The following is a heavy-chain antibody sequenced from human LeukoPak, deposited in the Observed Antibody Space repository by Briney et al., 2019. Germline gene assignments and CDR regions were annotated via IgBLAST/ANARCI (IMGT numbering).Heavy chain of an antibody. CDR1: GGSISSGGYS. V-gene: IGHV4-61*08. Sequence: SETLSLTCAVSGGSISSGGYSWSWIRQPPGKGLEWIGYIYYSGSTNYNPSLKSRVTISVDTSKNQFSLKLSSVTAADTAAYYCARVGPYPSVDYWGQGTLVTVSS. CDR2: IYYSGST. D-gene: IGHD2-21*01. CDR3: ARVGPYPSVDY. J-gene: IGHJ4*02.